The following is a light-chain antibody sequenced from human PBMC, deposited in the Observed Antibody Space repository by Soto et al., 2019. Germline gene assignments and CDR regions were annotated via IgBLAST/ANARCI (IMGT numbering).Light chain of an antibody. Sequence: EIVMTQSPATLSVSPGERATLSCRASQSVSSNLAWYQQKPGQAPRLLIYGASTRATGISARFSGSGSGTEFTLTISSLQSEDVAVYYCQQYNNWPPGTFGQGTKLEIK. V-gene: IGKV3-15*01. J-gene: IGKJ2*01. CDR1: QSVSSN. CDR3: QQYNNWPPGT. CDR2: GAS.